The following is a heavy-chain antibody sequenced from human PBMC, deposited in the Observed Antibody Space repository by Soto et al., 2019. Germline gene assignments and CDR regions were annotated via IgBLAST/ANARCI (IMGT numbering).Heavy chain of an antibody. V-gene: IGHV4-30-4*01. D-gene: IGHD3-3*01. Sequence: SETLSLTCTVSGGSISSGDYYWSWIRQPPGKGLEWIGYIYYSGSTYYNPSLKSRVTISVDTSKNQFSLKLSSVTAADTAVYYCAGKSLLRFLEWSTPSMDVWGQGTTVTVSS. CDR2: IYYSGST. J-gene: IGHJ6*02. CDR3: AGKSLLRFLEWSTPSMDV. CDR1: GGSISSGDYY.